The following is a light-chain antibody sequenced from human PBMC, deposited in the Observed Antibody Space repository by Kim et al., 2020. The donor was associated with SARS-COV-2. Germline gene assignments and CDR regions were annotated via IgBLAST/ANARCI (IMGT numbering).Light chain of an antibody. CDR1: ALPNQS. V-gene: IGLV3-25*03. J-gene: IGLJ3*02. CDR2: KDT. Sequence: SYELTQPPSVSVSPGQTARITCSGDALPNQSVYWYQQRPGRAPVLIIYKDTERPSGVPERISGSSSGTTATLTISGVQAEDESDYYCQSPDNSATWVFGGGTKLTVL. CDR3: QSPDNSATWV.